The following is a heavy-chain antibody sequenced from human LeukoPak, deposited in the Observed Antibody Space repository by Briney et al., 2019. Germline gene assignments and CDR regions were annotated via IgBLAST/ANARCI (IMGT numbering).Heavy chain of an antibody. Sequence: PGGSLRLSCAASGFTFSSYSMNWVRQAPGKGLEWVSYISSSSSTIYYADSVKGRFTISRDNAKNSLYLQMNSLRAEDTAVYYCARGITMIVVANAFDIWGQGTMVTVSS. D-gene: IGHD3-22*01. J-gene: IGHJ3*02. V-gene: IGHV3-48*01. CDR3: ARGITMIVVANAFDI. CDR2: ISSSSSTI. CDR1: GFTFSSYS.